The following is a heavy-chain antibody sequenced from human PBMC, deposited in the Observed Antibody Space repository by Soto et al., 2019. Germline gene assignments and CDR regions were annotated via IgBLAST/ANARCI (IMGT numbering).Heavy chain of an antibody. Sequence: VASVKVSCKVSGYSLTKLSMHWVRQAPGKGLEWMGGFDPEDDETVYAQKFQGRVTMTEDASTDTAYMELSSLTSEDTAVYYCRVYVTGNYYSSNYYYEMDVWGQGTTVTVSS. D-gene: IGHD1-26*01. CDR3: RVYVTGNYYSSNYYYEMDV. CDR1: GYSLTKLS. CDR2: FDPEDDET. V-gene: IGHV1-24*01. J-gene: IGHJ6*02.